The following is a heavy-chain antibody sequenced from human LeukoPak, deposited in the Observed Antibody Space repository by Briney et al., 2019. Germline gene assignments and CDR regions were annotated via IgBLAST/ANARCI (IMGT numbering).Heavy chain of an antibody. J-gene: IGHJ4*02. CDR1: GGSISSSSYY. D-gene: IGHD3-22*01. Sequence: SETPSLTYTVSGGSISSSSYYWGWIRQPPGKGLEWIGSIYYSGSTYYNPSLKSRVTISVDTSKNQFSLKLSSVTAADTAVYYCARHAFRYYDSSGFPDFDYWGQGTLVTVSS. V-gene: IGHV4-39*01. CDR2: IYYSGST. CDR3: ARHAFRYYDSSGFPDFDY.